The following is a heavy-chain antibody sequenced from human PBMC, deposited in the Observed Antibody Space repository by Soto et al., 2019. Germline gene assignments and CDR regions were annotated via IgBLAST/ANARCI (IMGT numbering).Heavy chain of an antibody. D-gene: IGHD3-16*02. V-gene: IGHV1-18*01. CDR3: ARDRGEYDYIWGSYRSDPFDY. Sequence: ASVKVSCKASGYTFTSYGVGWVRQAPGQGLEWMGWISAYNGNTKYAQKFQGRVTMTTDTSTSTAYMELRSLRYDDTAVYYCARDRGEYDYIWGSYRSDPFDYWGQGTLVTVSS. CDR1: GYTFTSYG. J-gene: IGHJ4*02. CDR2: ISAYNGNT.